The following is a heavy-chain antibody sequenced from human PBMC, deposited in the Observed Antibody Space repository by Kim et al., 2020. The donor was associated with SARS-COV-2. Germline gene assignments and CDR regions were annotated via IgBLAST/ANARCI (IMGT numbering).Heavy chain of an antibody. V-gene: IGHV3-9*01. Sequence: SVKGQFTISRDNAKNSLYLQMNSLRAEDTALYYCAKDSEVGATSLYYFYYWGQGTLVTVSS. D-gene: IGHD1-26*01. J-gene: IGHJ4*02. CDR3: AKDSEVGATSLYYFYY.